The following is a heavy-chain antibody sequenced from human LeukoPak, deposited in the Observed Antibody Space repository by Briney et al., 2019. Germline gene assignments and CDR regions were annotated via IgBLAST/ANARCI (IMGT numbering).Heavy chain of an antibody. V-gene: IGHV4-59*08. J-gene: IGHJ4*02. Sequence: PSETLSLTCTASGGSISGYYWSWVRQAPGKGLEYIGDIYYSGGTDYNPPLKSRITISVDTSKNQFSLKLSSVTAADTAVYYCARHYYDSSGYHYFDYWGQGTLVTVSS. CDR2: IYYSGGT. CDR3: ARHYYDSSGYHYFDY. CDR1: GGSISGYY. D-gene: IGHD3-22*01.